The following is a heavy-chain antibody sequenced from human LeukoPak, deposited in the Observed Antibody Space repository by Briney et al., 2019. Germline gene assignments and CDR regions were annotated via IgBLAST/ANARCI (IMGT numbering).Heavy chain of an antibody. CDR3: ARRGNMSSHAFDV. CDR1: GFSFSDSY. CDR2: IKSSDTST. J-gene: IGHJ3*01. Sequence: GGSLRLSCAASGFSFSDSYMSWIRQAPGQGLEWLSYIKSSDTSTFYADSVKGRFTVSRDNAKNSLYLQMNSLRAEDTAVYYCARRGNMSSHAFDVWSQGTVVTVSS. V-gene: IGHV3-11*01. D-gene: IGHD2/OR15-2a*01.